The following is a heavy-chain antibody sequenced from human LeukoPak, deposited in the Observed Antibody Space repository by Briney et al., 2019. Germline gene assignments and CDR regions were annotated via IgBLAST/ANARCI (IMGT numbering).Heavy chain of an antibody. Sequence: GGSLRLSCAASGFTFSNYWMTWVRQAPGKGLEWVANIKQDGSQKSYVDSVKGRFTISRDNAKNSAYLQMNSLRAEDTAVYYCATPAAGPGAEYSQYWGQGTLVIVSS. V-gene: IGHV3-7*01. D-gene: IGHD6-13*01. CDR1: GFTFSNYW. CDR2: IKQDGSQK. CDR3: ATPAAGPGAEYSQY. J-gene: IGHJ1*01.